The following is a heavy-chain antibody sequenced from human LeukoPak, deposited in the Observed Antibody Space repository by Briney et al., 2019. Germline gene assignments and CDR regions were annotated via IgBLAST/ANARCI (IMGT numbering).Heavy chain of an antibody. CDR3: AKDQLVWFGQDYYGMDV. V-gene: IGHV3-30*18. CDR1: GFTFSSYG. Sequence: GGSLRLSCAASGFTFSSYGMHWVRQPPGKGLEWVAVISYDGSNKYYADSVKGRFTISRDNSKNTLYLQMNSLRAEDTAEYYCAKDQLVWFGQDYYGMDVWGQGTTVTVSS. D-gene: IGHD3-10*01. J-gene: IGHJ6*02. CDR2: ISYDGSNK.